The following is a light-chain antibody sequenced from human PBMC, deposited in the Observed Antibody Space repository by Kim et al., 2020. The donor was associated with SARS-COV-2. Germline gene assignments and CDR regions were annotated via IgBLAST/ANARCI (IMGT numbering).Light chain of an antibody. V-gene: IGLV2-23*01. CDR1: SSDVGRYNL. CDR3: CSYAGRSTLV. CDR2: EGS. Sequence: QSALTQPASVSGSPGQSITISCTGTSSDVGRYNLVSWYQQHPGKAPKLMIYEGSKRPSGVSNRFSGSKSGNTASLTISGLQAEDEADYYCCSYAGRSTLVFGGGTQLTVL. J-gene: IGLJ2*01.